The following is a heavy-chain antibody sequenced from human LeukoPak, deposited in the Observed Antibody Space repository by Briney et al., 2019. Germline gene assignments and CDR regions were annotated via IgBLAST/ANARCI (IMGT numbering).Heavy chain of an antibody. Sequence: PGRSLRLSCAASGFTFSDHAMHWVRQAPGKGLEWVAVLSYGGTNKYYADSVKGRFTISRDNSKNTMVLQMNSLRAEDTAVYHCARDRSGYANGAFDFWGQGTMVTVSS. D-gene: IGHD3-3*01. CDR3: ARDRSGYANGAFDF. J-gene: IGHJ3*01. CDR2: LSYGGTNK. CDR1: GFTFSDHA. V-gene: IGHV3-30-3*01.